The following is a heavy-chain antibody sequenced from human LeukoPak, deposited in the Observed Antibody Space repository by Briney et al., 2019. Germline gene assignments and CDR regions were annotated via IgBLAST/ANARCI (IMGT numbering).Heavy chain of an antibody. V-gene: IGHV3-21*04. CDR2: ISSSSSYI. CDR3: AKDRPPNYYDSSGYYP. CDR1: GFTFSSYS. J-gene: IGHJ5*02. D-gene: IGHD3-22*01. Sequence: GGSLRLSCAASGFTFSSYSMNWVRQAPGKGLEWVSSISSSSSYIYYADSVKGRFTISRDNAKNSLYLQMNSLRAEDTAVYYCAKDRPPNYYDSSGYYPWGQGTLVTVSS.